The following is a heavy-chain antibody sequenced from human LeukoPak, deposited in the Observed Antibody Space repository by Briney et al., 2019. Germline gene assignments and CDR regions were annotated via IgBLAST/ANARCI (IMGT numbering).Heavy chain of an antibody. V-gene: IGHV4-39*02. CDR1: GGSMSNIYY. CDR2: IFYSGIT. Sequence: PSETLSLTCNVSGGSMSNIYYWGWIRQPPGKGLEWIGNIFYSGITYYNPSLRSRVTIAIDTSKSQFSLKLTSVTAADTAVYYCAREGSSYYYYMDVWGKGTTVTVSS. D-gene: IGHD6-6*01. CDR3: AREGSSYYYYMDV. J-gene: IGHJ6*03.